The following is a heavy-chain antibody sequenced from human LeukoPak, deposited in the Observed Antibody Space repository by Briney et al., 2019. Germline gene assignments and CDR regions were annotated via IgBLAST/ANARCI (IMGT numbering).Heavy chain of an antibody. CDR3: AREDCSSTSCYLDY. CDR2: IYYSGST. D-gene: IGHD2-2*01. J-gene: IGHJ4*02. CDR1: GGSISSYY. V-gene: IGHV4-59*01. Sequence: PSETLSLTCTVSGGSISSYYWSWIRQPPGKGLEWTGYIYYSGSTNYNPSLKSRVTISVDTSKNQFSLKLSSVTAADTAVYYCAREDCSSTSCYLDYWGQGTLVTVSS.